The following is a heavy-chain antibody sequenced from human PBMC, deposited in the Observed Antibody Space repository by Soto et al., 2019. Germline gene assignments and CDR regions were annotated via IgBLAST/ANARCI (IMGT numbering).Heavy chain of an antibody. V-gene: IGHV1-46*01. CDR1: GYTFTSYY. Sequence: GASVKVSCKASGYTFTSYYMHWVRQPPGQGLEWMGIINPSGGSTSYAQKFQGRVTMTRDTSTSTVYMELSSLRSEDTAVYYCARLPGPGVYQPLFLQDYWGQGTLVTVSS. CDR2: INPSGGST. J-gene: IGHJ4*02. D-gene: IGHD2-2*01. CDR3: ARLPGPGVYQPLFLQDY.